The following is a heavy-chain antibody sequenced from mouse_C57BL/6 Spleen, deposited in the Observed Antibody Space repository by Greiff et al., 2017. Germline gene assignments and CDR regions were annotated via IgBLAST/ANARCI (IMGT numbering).Heavy chain of an antibody. CDR3: ARQGDGNCPPWFAY. J-gene: IGHJ3*01. CDR1: GFTFSSYT. D-gene: IGHD2-1*01. Sequence: EVQVVESGGGLVKPGGSLKLSCAASGFTFSSYTMSWVRQTPEKRLEWVATISGGGGNTYYPDSVKGRFTISRDNAKNTLYLQMSSLRSEDTALYYCARQGDGNCPPWFAYWGQGTLVTVSA. V-gene: IGHV5-9*01. CDR2: ISGGGGNT.